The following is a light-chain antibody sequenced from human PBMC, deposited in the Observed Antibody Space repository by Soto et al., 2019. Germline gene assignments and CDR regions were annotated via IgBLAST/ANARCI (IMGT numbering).Light chain of an antibody. CDR2: DVS. V-gene: IGLV2-14*01. Sequence: QSVLTQPASVSGSPGQSITISCTGTSSDVGGYNYVSWYQQHPGKALKLMIYDVSNRPSGVSNRFSGSKSGNTASLTISGLQAEDEADYYCSSYTSSSTPRVFGTGTKLTVL. CDR3: SSYTSSSTPRV. CDR1: SSDVGGYNY. J-gene: IGLJ1*01.